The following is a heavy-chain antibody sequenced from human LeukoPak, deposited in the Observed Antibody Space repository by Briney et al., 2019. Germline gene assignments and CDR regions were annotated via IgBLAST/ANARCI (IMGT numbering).Heavy chain of an antibody. J-gene: IGHJ3*02. CDR3: TRNRSWRSAFDI. D-gene: IGHD3-3*01. Sequence: GRSLRLSCTASGFTFGDYAMSWVRQAPGKGLEWVGFIRSKAYGGTTEYAASVKGRFTISRDDSKSIAYLQMNSLKTEDTAVYYCTRNRSWRSAFDIWGQGTMVTVSS. V-gene: IGHV3-49*04. CDR1: GFTFGDYA. CDR2: IRSKAYGGTT.